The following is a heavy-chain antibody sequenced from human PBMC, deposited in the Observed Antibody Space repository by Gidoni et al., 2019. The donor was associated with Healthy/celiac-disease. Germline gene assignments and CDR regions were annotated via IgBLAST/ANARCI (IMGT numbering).Heavy chain of an antibody. Sequence: QVQLVQSGAEVKKPWASVKVSCKASGYTFTSYAMHWVRQAPGQRLEWMGWINAGNGNTKYSQKFQGRVTITRDTSASTAYMELSSLRSEDTAVYYCATTMVQGVIPDYWGQGTLVTVSS. J-gene: IGHJ4*02. V-gene: IGHV1-3*01. CDR1: GYTFTSYA. D-gene: IGHD3-10*01. CDR2: INAGNGNT. CDR3: ATTMVQGVIPDY.